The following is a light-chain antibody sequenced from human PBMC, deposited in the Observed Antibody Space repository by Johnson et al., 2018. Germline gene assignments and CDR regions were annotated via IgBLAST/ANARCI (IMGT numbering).Light chain of an antibody. CDR1: SSNIGNNY. J-gene: IGLJ1*01. CDR3: GKWDSSLSAGNV. V-gene: IGLV1-51*02. CDR2: ENN. Sequence: QSVLTQPPSVSAAPRQKVTISCSGSSSNIGNNYVSWYQQLPGTAPKLLIYENNKRPSGIPDRFSGSKSGTSATLGITGLQTGDEADYYCGKWDSSLSAGNVFGTGTKVTVL.